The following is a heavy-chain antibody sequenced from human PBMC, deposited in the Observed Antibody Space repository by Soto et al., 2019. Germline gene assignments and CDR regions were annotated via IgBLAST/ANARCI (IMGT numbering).Heavy chain of an antibody. J-gene: IGHJ5*02. CDR2: ISLYSDGT. CDR1: GYTFSNYG. D-gene: IGHD2-2*01. Sequence: ASVKVSCKTSGYTFSNYGITWVRQAPGQPLEWLGWISLYSDGTNYAQKFQGRVSMTTGTSTTTAYMELRSLRSDDTAVYYCARVVPGAEAWFGPWGQGTLVTVSS. CDR3: ARVVPGAEAWFGP. V-gene: IGHV1-18*01.